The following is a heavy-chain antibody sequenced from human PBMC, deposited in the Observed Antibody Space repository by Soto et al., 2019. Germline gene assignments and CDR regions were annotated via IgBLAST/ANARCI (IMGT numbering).Heavy chain of an antibody. V-gene: IGHV1-69*02. D-gene: IGHD3-10*01. CDR3: ARRSMVRGVNDAFDI. CDR1: GGTFSSYT. Sequence: QVQLVQSGAEVKKPGSSVKVSCKASGGTFSSYTISWVRQAPGQGLEWMGRIIPILGIANYAQKFQGRVTITADKSTSTADMELSSLRSEDTAVYYCARRSMVRGVNDAFDIWGQGTMVTVSS. CDR2: IIPILGIA. J-gene: IGHJ3*02.